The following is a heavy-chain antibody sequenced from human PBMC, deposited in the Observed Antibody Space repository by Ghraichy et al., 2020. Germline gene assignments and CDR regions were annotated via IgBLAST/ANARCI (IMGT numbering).Heavy chain of an antibody. Sequence: GGSLRLSCAASGSSVSSYYMSWVRQAPGKGPECVSVIYSGGNTYYADSVKGRFTISRDISKNTVYLQMDSLRAEDTAVYYCARLRWLQFFDLWGQGTLVTVSA. D-gene: IGHD5-24*01. CDR2: IYSGGNT. CDR3: ARLRWLQFFDL. J-gene: IGHJ4*02. V-gene: IGHV3-53*01. CDR1: GSSVSSYY.